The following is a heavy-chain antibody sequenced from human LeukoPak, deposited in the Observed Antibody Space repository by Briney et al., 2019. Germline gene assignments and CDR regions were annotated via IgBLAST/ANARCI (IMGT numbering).Heavy chain of an antibody. CDR2: ISSSSSTI. V-gene: IGHV3-48*04. CDR1: GFTFSSYS. D-gene: IGHD3-16*01. Sequence: GGSLRLSCAASGFTFSSYSMNWVRQAPGKGLEWVSYISSSSSTIYYADSVKGRFTISRDNAKNSLYLQMNSLRAEDTAVYYCARSDGLTHFDYWGQGTLVTVSS. J-gene: IGHJ4*02. CDR3: ARSDGLTHFDY.